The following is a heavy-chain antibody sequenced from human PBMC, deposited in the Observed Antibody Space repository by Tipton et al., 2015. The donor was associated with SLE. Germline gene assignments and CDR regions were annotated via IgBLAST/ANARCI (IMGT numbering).Heavy chain of an antibody. CDR2: IYHSGST. Sequence: TLSLTCAVSGGSISSGGYSWSWIRQPPGKGLEWIGYIYHSGSTYYNPSLKSRVTISVDRSKNQFSLKLSSVTAADTAVYYCARGDCGGDCYFFAYWGQGTLVTVSS. J-gene: IGHJ4*02. CDR1: GGSISSGGYS. V-gene: IGHV4-30-2*01. D-gene: IGHD2-21*01. CDR3: ARGDCGGDCYFFAY.